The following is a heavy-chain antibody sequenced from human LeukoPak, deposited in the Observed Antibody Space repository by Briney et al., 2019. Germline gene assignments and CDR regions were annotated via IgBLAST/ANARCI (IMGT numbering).Heavy chain of an antibody. D-gene: IGHD1-26*01. J-gene: IGHJ4*02. CDR3: ARGPHSGSYFGTDY. CDR2: INWNGGST. CDR1: GFTFDDYG. V-gene: IGHV3-20*04. Sequence: GRSLRLSCAAAGFTFDDYGMSWVRQAPGKGLEWVSGINWNGGSTGYVDSVRGRFTISRDNAKKSLYLQMNSLRAEDTALYYCARGPHSGSYFGTDYWGQGTLVTVSS.